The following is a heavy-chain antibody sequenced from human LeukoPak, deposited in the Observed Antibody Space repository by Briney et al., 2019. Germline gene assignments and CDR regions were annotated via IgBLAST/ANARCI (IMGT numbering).Heavy chain of an antibody. CDR1: GGSIKSHY. J-gene: IGHJ5*02. V-gene: IGHV4-59*11. CDR3: ARGTANWFDP. D-gene: IGHD3-10*01. Sequence: SETLSLTCTVSGGSIKSHYWSWIRQTPAKGLEWIGYIYYSGSPLYNPSLKSRVTISVDTSKNQFSLKLSSGTAADTAVYYCARGTANWFDPWGQGTLVTVSS. CDR2: IYYSGSP.